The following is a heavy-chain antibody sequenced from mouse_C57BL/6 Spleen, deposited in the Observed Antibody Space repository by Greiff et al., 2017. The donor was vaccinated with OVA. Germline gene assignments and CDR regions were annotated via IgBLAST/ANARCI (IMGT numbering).Heavy chain of an antibody. CDR1: GFTFSDAW. J-gene: IGHJ1*03. CDR2: IRNKANNHAT. V-gene: IGHV6-6*01. CDR3: TRSLHYDGYSYWYFDV. D-gene: IGHD2-3*01. Sequence: EVKLMESGGGLVQPGGSMKLSCAASGFTFSDAWMDWVRQSPEKGLEWVAEIRNKANNHATYYAESVKGRFTISRDDSKSSVYLQMNSLRAEDTGIYYCTRSLHYDGYSYWYFDVWGTGTTVTVSS.